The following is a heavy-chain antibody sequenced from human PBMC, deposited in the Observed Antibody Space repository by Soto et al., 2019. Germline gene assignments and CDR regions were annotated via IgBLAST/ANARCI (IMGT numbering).Heavy chain of an antibody. CDR2: IYYNGNT. Sequence: SETLSLTCTVSGGSINTYYWNWIRQPPGKGLEWIAYIYYNGNTDSNPSLEGRVTISLDTPKNQLSLELSSVTAADTAVYYCARQVDDYSNSYYFDYWGQGTLVTVSS. V-gene: IGHV4-59*01. CDR1: GGSINTYY. CDR3: ARQVDDYSNSYYFDY. J-gene: IGHJ4*02. D-gene: IGHD4-4*01.